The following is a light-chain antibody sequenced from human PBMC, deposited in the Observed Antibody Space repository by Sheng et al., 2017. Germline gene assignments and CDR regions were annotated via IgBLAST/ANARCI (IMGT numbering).Light chain of an antibody. CDR3: CSYAGSYTVV. CDR1: SSNIGAGYH. J-gene: IGLJ2*01. Sequence: QSVLTQPPSVSGAPGQRVSISCTGSSSNIGAGYHVHWYQQLPGTAPKLLIYGDNNRPSGVPDRFSGSKSGTSASLAITGLQAEDEADYYCCSYAGSYTVVFGGGTKLDRP. CDR2: GDN. V-gene: IGLV1-40*01.